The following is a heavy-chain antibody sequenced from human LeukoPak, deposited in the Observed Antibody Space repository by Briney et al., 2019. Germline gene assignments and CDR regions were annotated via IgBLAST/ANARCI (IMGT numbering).Heavy chain of an antibody. D-gene: IGHD6-13*01. V-gene: IGHV3-30*03. CDR2: ISYEGSNE. Sequence: QPGGSLRLSCAASGFTFSTYWMHWVRQAPGKGLEWVAVISYEGSNEYYADSVKGRFTISRDNSKNTLYLQMTSLRAEDTAVYYCARVPYSSSCSDYWGQGTLVTVSS. CDR1: GFTFSTYW. J-gene: IGHJ4*02. CDR3: ARVPYSSSCSDY.